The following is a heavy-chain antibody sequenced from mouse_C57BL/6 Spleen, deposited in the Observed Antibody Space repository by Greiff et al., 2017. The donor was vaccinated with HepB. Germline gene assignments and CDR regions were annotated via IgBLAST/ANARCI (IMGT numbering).Heavy chain of an antibody. D-gene: IGHD2-12*01. CDR2: ISYSGST. J-gene: IGHJ4*01. CDR1: GYSITSGYD. V-gene: IGHV3-1*01. Sequence: EVQLVESGPGMVKPSQSLSLTCTVTGYSITSGYDWHWIRHFPGNKLEWMGYISYSGSTNYNPSLKSRISITHDTSKNHFFLKLNSVTTEDTATYYCARDRDDGYAMDYWGQGTSVTVSS. CDR3: ARDRDDGYAMDY.